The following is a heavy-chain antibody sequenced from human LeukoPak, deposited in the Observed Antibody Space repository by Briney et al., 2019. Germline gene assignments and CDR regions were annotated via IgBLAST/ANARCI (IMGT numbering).Heavy chain of an antibody. Sequence: ASVKVSCKASGYTFTSYGISWVRQAPGQGLEWMGWINPNSGGTNYAQKFQGRVTMTRDTSISTAYMELSRLRSDDTAVYYCARRPITMIVVGNYWGQGTLVTVSS. J-gene: IGHJ4*02. V-gene: IGHV1-2*02. CDR2: INPNSGGT. CDR1: GYTFTSYG. D-gene: IGHD3-22*01. CDR3: ARRPITMIVVGNY.